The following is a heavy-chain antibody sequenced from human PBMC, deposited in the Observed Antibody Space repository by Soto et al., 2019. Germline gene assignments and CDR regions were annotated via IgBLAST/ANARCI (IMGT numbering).Heavy chain of an antibody. D-gene: IGHD3-22*01. CDR3: ARGHDSGAC. V-gene: IGHV4-30-2*01. CDR2: IYHSGTT. Sequence: QLQLQESGSGLVKPSQTLSLTCAVSGGSISSGGYSWSWIRQPPGKGLEWIGYIYHSGTTYYNPSLKRRVTISIDTSKNQFSLKLSSVTAADTAMYYCARGHDSGACWGQGTLVTVSS. J-gene: IGHJ4*02. CDR1: GGSISSGGYS.